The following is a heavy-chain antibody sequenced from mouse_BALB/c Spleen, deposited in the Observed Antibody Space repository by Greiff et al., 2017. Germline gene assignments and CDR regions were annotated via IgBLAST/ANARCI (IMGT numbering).Heavy chain of an antibody. Sequence: EVKLVESGGGLVQPGGSLKLSCAASGFTFSSYGMSWVRQTPDKRLELVATINSNGGSTYYPDSVKGRFTISRDNAKNTLYLQMSSLKSEDTAMYYCARDWGYDAMDYWGQGTSVTVSS. CDR3: ARDWGYDAMDY. CDR1: GFTFSSYG. V-gene: IGHV5-6-3*01. J-gene: IGHJ4*01. CDR2: INSNGGST.